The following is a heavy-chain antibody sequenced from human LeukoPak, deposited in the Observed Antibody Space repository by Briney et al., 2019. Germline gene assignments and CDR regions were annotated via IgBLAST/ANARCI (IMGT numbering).Heavy chain of an antibody. V-gene: IGHV1-8*03. CDR2: MNPNSGNT. D-gene: IGHD3-3*01. CDR3: ARGRQLERTYYDFWSGYSDFDY. Sequence: ASVKVSCKASGYTFTSYDINWVRQATGQGLEWMGWMNPNSGNTGYAQKFQGRVTITRNTSISTAYMELSSLRSEDTAVYYCARGRQLERTYYDFWSGYSDFDYWGQGTLVTVSS. J-gene: IGHJ4*02. CDR1: GYTFTSYD.